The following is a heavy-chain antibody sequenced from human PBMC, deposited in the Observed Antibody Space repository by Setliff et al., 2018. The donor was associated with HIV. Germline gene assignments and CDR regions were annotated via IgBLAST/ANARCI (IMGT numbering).Heavy chain of an antibody. CDR3: ARSRPYNSALDY. V-gene: IGHV3-66*02. D-gene: IGHD6-25*01. J-gene: IGHJ4*02. CDR1: GFTVSSSY. CDR2: IYSDGST. Sequence: VGSLRLSCEASGFTVSSSYMAWVRQAPGKGLEWVSTIYSDGSTYHRDSVKGRFTLSRDNSKNTVYLQVGSLRPDDTAMYYCARSRPYNSALDYWGQGTLGTSPQ.